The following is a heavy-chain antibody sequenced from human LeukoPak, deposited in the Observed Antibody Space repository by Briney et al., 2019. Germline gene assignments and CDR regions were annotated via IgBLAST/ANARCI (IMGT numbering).Heavy chain of an antibody. D-gene: IGHD3-22*01. V-gene: IGHV3-30*18. CDR2: ISYDGSNK. Sequence: GGSLRLSCAASGFIFSSYGMHWVRQAPGKGLEWVAVISYDGSNKYYADSVKGRFTISRDNSKNTLYLQMNSLRAEDTAVYYCAKDLNPDYYDSSGHDYWGQGTLVTVSS. CDR3: AKDLNPDYYDSSGHDY. J-gene: IGHJ4*02. CDR1: GFIFSSYG.